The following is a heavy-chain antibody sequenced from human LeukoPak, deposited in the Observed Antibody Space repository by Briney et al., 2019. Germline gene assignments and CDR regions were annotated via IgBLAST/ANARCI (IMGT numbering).Heavy chain of an antibody. J-gene: IGHJ4*02. CDR3: TRDRAGKQWLVPQCYFDY. CDR2: IRSKAYGGTT. V-gene: IGHV3-49*04. CDR1: GFTFGDYA. Sequence: GGSLRLSCTASGFTFGDYAMSWVRQAPGKGLEWVGFIRSKAYGGTTEYAASVKGSFTISRDDSKSIAYLQMNSLKTEDTAVYYCTRDRAGKQWLVPQCYFDYWGQGTLVTVSS. D-gene: IGHD6-19*01.